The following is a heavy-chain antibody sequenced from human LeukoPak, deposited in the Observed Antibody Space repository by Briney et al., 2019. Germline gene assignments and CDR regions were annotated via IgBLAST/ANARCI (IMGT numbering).Heavy chain of an antibody. Sequence: SGGSLRLSCAASGFTFSSYWMHWVRQVPGKGLVRVSRINSDGSSTSYADSVKGRFTFSRANAKNTLYVQMNSVRAEDTAVYYCSTGSGHAFDIWGRGTMVTVSS. D-gene: IGHD3-10*01. CDR1: GFTFSSYW. J-gene: IGHJ3*02. V-gene: IGHV3-74*01. CDR3: STGSGHAFDI. CDR2: INSDGSST.